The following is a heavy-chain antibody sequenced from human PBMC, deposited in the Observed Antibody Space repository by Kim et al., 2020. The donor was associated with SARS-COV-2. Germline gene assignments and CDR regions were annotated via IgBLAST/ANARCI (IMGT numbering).Heavy chain of an antibody. CDR2: ISGSGGST. Sequence: GGSLRLSCAASGFTFSSYAMSWVRQAPGKGLEWVSAISGSGGSTYYADSVKGRFTISRDNSKNTLYLQMNSLRAEDTAVYYCAKERGGLVGATFLFDYWGQGTLVTVSS. CDR3: AKERGGLVGATFLFDY. J-gene: IGHJ4*02. V-gene: IGHV3-23*01. D-gene: IGHD1-26*01. CDR1: GFTFSSYA.